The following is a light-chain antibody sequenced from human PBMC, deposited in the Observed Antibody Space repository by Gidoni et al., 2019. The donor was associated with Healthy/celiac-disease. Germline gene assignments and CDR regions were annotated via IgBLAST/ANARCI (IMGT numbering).Light chain of an antibody. V-gene: IGKV3-20*01. CDR1: QSVSSSY. CDR2: GAS. J-gene: IGKJ1*01. Sequence: EIVLTQSPGTLSLSPGERATRSCRASQSVSSSYLVWYQQKPGQAPRLLIYGASSRATGIPDRFSGSGSGTDFTLTISRLEPEDFAVYYCQQYGSSPPWTFGQGTKVEIK. CDR3: QQYGSSPPWT.